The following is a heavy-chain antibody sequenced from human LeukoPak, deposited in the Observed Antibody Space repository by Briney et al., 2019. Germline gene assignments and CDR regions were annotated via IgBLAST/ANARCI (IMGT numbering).Heavy chain of an antibody. CDR3: ARKTIFGVVIGSDYWYFDL. J-gene: IGHJ2*01. D-gene: IGHD3-3*01. Sequence: PSETLSLTCTVSGGSISSSSYYWGWIRQPPGKGLEWIGSIYYSGSTYYNPSLRSRVIISVDTSKNQFSLKLSSVTAADTAVYYCARKTIFGVVIGSDYWYFDLWGRGTLVTVSS. V-gene: IGHV4-39*07. CDR1: GGSISSSSYY. CDR2: IYYSGST.